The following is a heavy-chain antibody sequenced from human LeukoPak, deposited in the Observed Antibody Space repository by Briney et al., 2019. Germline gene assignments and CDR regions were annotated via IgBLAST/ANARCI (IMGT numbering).Heavy chain of an antibody. CDR3: ALYRSSYKNYEGAFDI. J-gene: IGHJ3*02. Sequence: ASVKVSCKASGYTFTGYYMHWVRQAPGQGLEWMGWINPNSGGTNYAQKFQGWVTMTRDTSISTAYMDLGRLRSDDTAVYYCALYRSSYKNYEGAFDIWGQGTMVTVSS. CDR2: INPNSGGT. CDR1: GYTFTGYY. D-gene: IGHD4-11*01. V-gene: IGHV1-2*04.